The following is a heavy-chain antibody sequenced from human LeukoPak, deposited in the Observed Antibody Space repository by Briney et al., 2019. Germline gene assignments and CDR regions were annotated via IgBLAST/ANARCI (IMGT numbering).Heavy chain of an antibody. J-gene: IGHJ4*02. Sequence: QSGGSLRLSCAASGFTFSSYGMHWVRQAPGKGLEWVAVIWYDGSNKYYADSVKGRFTISRDNSKNTLYLQMNSLRAEDTAVYYCARDLSGELQYYFDYWGQGTLVTVSS. CDR1: GFTFSSYG. CDR2: IWYDGSNK. V-gene: IGHV3-33*08. CDR3: ARDLSGELQYYFDY. D-gene: IGHD3-16*01.